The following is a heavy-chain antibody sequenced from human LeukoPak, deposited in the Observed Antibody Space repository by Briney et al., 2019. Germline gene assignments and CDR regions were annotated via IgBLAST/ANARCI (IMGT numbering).Heavy chain of an antibody. CDR2: INHSGST. V-gene: IGHV4-34*01. CDR1: GGSFSGYY. CDR3: AGAAMDYDFWSGYYIGWFDP. J-gene: IGHJ5*02. Sequence: SETLSLTCAVYGGSFSGYYWSWIRQPPGKGLEWIGEINHSGSTNYNPSLKSRVTISVDTSKNQFSLKLSSVTAADTAVYYCAGAAMDYDFWSGYYIGWFDPWGQGTLVTVSS. D-gene: IGHD3-3*01.